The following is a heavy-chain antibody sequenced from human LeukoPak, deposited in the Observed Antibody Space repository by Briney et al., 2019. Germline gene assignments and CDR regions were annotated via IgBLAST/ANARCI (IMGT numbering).Heavy chain of an antibody. Sequence: PGGSLRLYCAASGFTFSSYSMNWVRQAPGKGLEWVSYISSSSSTIYYADSVKGRFTISRDNAKNSLYLQMNSLRAEDTAVYYCARGRQPLDYWGQGTLVTVSS. D-gene: IGHD6-13*01. CDR1: GFTFSSYS. CDR2: ISSSSSTI. V-gene: IGHV3-48*01. J-gene: IGHJ4*02. CDR3: ARGRQPLDY.